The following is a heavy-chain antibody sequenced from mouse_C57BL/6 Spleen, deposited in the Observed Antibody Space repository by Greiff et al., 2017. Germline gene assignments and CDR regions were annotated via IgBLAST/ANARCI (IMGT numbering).Heavy chain of an antibody. CDR1: GFNIKNTY. Sequence: EVQLQQSVAELVRPGASVKLSCTASGFNIKNTYMHWVKQRPEQGLEWIGRIDPANGNTKYAPKFQGKATITADTSSNTAYLQLSSLTSEDTAIYYCARTFITTVVAPYYFDYWGQGTTLTVSS. CDR2: IDPANGNT. D-gene: IGHD1-1*01. CDR3: ARTFITTVVAPYYFDY. V-gene: IGHV14-3*01. J-gene: IGHJ2*01.